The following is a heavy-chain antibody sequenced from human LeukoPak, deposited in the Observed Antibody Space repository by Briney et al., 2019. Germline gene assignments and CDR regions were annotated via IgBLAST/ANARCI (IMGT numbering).Heavy chain of an antibody. CDR1: GFTFSSYA. V-gene: IGHV3-64D*06. D-gene: IGHD6-19*01. J-gene: IGHJ4*02. Sequence: GGSLRLSCSASGFTFSSYAMHWVRQAPGKGLEYVSAISSNGGSTYYADSVKGRFTISRDNSKNTLYLQMSSLRAEDTAVYYRVKGGIVVAEILDYWGQGTLVTVSS. CDR2: ISSNGGST. CDR3: VKGGIVVAEILDY.